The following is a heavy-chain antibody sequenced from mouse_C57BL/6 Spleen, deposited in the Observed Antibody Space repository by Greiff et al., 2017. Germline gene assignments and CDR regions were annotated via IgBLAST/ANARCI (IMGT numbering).Heavy chain of an antibody. CDR3: AGGLWSNYFDY. CDR1: GYSFTGYY. J-gene: IGHJ2*01. CDR2: INPSTGGT. D-gene: IGHD1-1*02. V-gene: IGHV1-42*01. Sequence: EVQLQQSGPELVKPGASVKISCKASGYSFTGYYMNWVKQSPEKSLEWIGEINPSTGGTTYNQKFKAKATLTVDKSSSTAYMQLKSLTSEDSAVYYCAGGLWSNYFDYWGQGTTLTVSA.